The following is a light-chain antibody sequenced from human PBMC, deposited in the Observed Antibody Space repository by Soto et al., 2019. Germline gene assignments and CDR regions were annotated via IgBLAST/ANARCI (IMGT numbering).Light chain of an antibody. CDR1: QSISTW. CDR3: QQYNSYSQT. CDR2: KAS. V-gene: IGKV1-5*03. Sequence: DIQMTQSPSTLSASVGDRVTITCRASQSISTWLAWYQQEPGKAPKLLIHKASSLHSGVPSRFSGSGSGTDFTLTISSLHPDDFATYYCQQYNSYSQTFGQGTRVEI. J-gene: IGKJ1*01.